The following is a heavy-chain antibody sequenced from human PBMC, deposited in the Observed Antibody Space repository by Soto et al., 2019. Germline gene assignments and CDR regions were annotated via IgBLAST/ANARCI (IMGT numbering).Heavy chain of an antibody. Sequence: QVQLQESGPGLVKPSQTLSLTCTVSGGSISSGDYYWSWIRQPPGKGLEWIGYIYYSGSTYYNSSLKSRVTISVDTSKNQFSLKLSSVTAADTAVYYCARGGPTGGSYKYNWFDPWGQGTLVTVSS. CDR2: IYYSGST. J-gene: IGHJ5*02. CDR1: GGSISSGDYY. D-gene: IGHD2-15*01. CDR3: ARGGPTGGSYKYNWFDP. V-gene: IGHV4-30-4*01.